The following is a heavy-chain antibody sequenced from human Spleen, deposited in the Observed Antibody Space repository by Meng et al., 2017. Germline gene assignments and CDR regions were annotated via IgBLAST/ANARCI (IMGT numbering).Heavy chain of an antibody. CDR3: VKHSSDWSLDS. CDR2: IHPSGHP. CDR1: GYTYTDYQ. V-gene: IGHV1-18*01. D-gene: IGHD6-19*01. Sequence: QVHLLQSGPEVKKPGASVKGSCKASGYTYTDYQTDWVRQAPGQGLEWMGWIHPSGHPTYAQKFQGRVTMTIDTSTTTASMELRSLRSDDSALYYCVKHSSDWSLDSWGQGTLVTVSS. J-gene: IGHJ4*02.